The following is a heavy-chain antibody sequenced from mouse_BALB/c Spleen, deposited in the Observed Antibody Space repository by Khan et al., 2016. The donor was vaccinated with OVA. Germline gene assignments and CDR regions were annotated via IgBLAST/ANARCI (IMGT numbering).Heavy chain of an antibody. D-gene: IGHD2-10*01. Sequence: QVQLKESGAELVRPGVSVKISCKGSGYTFTDYAIHWVKQSHVKSLEWIGIISTFYGDANYNQKFMGKATMTVDKSSSTVYMELARLTSEDSAIYYCARSNTYYYHSIDYWGQGTSVTVSS. CDR3: ARSNTYYYHSIDY. CDR2: ISTFYGDA. J-gene: IGHJ4*01. V-gene: IGHV1S137*01. CDR1: GYTFTDYA.